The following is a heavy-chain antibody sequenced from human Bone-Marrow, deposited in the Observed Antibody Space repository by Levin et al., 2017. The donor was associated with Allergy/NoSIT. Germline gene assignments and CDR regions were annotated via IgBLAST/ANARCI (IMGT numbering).Heavy chain of an antibody. CDR1: GFTFSSYW. CDR2: INSDGSST. D-gene: IGHD3-16*02. CDR3: ASDHQLIFPSGLVLVISLGY. J-gene: IGHJ4*02. Sequence: AGGSLRLSCAASGFTFSSYWMHWVRQAPGKGLVWVSRINSDGSSTSYADSVKGRFTISRDNAKNTLYLQMNSLRAEDTAVYYCASDHQLIFPSGLVLVISLGYWGQGTLVTVSS. V-gene: IGHV3-74*01.